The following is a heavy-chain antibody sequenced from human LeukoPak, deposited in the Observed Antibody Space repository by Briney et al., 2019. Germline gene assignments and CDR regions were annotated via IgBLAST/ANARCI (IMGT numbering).Heavy chain of an antibody. Sequence: SVKVSCKASGGTFSSYAISWVRQAPGQGLEWMGRIIPILGIANYAQKFQGRVTITADKSTSTAYMELSSLRSEDTAVYYCARDPGIAAAPNLFQHWGQGTLVTVSS. CDR3: ARDPGIAAAPNLFQH. D-gene: IGHD6-13*01. J-gene: IGHJ1*01. V-gene: IGHV1-69*04. CDR1: GGTFSSYA. CDR2: IIPILGIA.